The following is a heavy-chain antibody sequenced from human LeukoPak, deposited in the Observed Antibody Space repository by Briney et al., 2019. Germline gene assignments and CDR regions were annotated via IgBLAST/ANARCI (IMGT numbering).Heavy chain of an antibody. CDR3: AKNRPGHTYADAFEI. Sequence: GRSLRHSCAVSGFTFSNYDMHWVRQAPGKGLQWVAFIRYDGSDKYYVDSVRGRFTISRDNSRNILYLQVNSLTVEDTAVYYCAKNRPGHTYADAFEIWGQGTMVRVSS. D-gene: IGHD2/OR15-2a*01. V-gene: IGHV3-30*02. J-gene: IGHJ3*02. CDR1: GFTFSNYD. CDR2: IRYDGSDK.